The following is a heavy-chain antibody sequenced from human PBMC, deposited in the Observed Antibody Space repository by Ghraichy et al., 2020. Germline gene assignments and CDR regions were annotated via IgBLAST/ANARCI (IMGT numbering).Heavy chain of an antibody. V-gene: IGHV3-7*03. D-gene: IGHD6-6*01. CDR1: GFIFSNKW. J-gene: IGHJ4*02. Sequence: LSLTCEASGFIFSNKWMTWVRQAPGKGLEWVANINEDGSLKYYVDSVKGRFTISRDNAKNSVYLQMNSLRAEDTAVYYCAREQLRGDFDYWGQGTLVTVSS. CDR3: AREQLRGDFDY. CDR2: INEDGSLK.